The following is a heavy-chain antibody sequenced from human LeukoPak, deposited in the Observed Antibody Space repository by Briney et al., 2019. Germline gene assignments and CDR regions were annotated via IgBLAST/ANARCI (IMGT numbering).Heavy chain of an antibody. CDR2: ISHSGST. J-gene: IGHJ4*02. Sequence: SGTLSLTCTVSGGSISGNYWSWIRQSPGKGLEWIDHISHSGSTDYNPSLKSRVTISLDTSKNQFSLRLTSVTAADTAVYHCASKAPLYYFDYWGQGTLVTVSS. CDR3: ASKAPLYYFDY. V-gene: IGHV4-59*08. CDR1: GGSISGNY.